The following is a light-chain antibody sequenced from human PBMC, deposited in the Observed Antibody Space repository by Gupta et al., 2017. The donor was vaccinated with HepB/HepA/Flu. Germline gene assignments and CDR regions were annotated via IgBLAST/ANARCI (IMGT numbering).Light chain of an antibody. CDR2: AAS. Sequence: IQLTQSPSSLSASVGDRVAITCRASQSIDVYLNWYQQKPGKAPKLLIYAASRGQSGVSYRFSGSGAGTDFTLTSSRRQHEDFANYYGQQSYPTRTFGQGTKVDI. J-gene: IGKJ1*01. CDR1: QSIDVY. CDR3: QQSYPTRT. V-gene: IGKV1-39*01.